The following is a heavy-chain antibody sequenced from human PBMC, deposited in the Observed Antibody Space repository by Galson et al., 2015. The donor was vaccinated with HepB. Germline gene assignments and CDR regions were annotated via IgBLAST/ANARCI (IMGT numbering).Heavy chain of an antibody. CDR3: ARGENAFDI. J-gene: IGHJ3*02. CDR2: ISADNDNT. Sequence: SVKVSCKASGYPFMSYGMSWVRQAPGQGLEWMGWISADNDNTKYVQKFQGRVTMTTDTSTSTAYMELRSLRSDDTAVYYCARGENAFDIWGQGTMVTVSS. V-gene: IGHV1-18*01. CDR1: GYPFMSYG.